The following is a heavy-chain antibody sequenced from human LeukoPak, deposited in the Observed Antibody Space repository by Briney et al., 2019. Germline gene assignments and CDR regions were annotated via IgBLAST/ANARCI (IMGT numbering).Heavy chain of an antibody. J-gene: IGHJ4*02. CDR1: GFTFSSYW. CDR2: INTDGSST. V-gene: IGHV3-74*01. CDR3: AKSGCGGDCYDFDY. D-gene: IGHD2-21*01. Sequence: GGSLRLSCAASGFTFSSYWMHWVRQAPGKGLVWVSRINTDGSSTSYADSVKGRFTISRDNSKNTLYLQMNSLRAEDTAVYYCAKSGCGGDCYDFDYWGQGTLVTVSS.